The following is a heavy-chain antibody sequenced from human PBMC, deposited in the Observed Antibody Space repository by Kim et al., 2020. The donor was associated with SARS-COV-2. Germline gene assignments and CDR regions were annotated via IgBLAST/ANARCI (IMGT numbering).Heavy chain of an antibody. Sequence: ASVKVSCKASGYTFTSYAMNWVRQAPGQGLEWMGWINTNTGNPTYAQGFTGRFVFSLDTSVSTAYLQISSLKAEDTAVYYCARDHQKYSGYDYTYYYFDYWGQGTLVTVSS. CDR1: GYTFTSYA. CDR2: INTNTGNP. J-gene: IGHJ4*02. D-gene: IGHD5-12*01. CDR3: ARDHQKYSGYDYTYYYFDY. V-gene: IGHV7-4-1*02.